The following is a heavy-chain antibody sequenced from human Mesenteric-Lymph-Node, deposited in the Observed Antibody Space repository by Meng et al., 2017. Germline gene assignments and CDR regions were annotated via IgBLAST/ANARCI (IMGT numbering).Heavy chain of an antibody. V-gene: IGHV1-18*01. CDR2: TSGYNDKT. Sequence: ASVKVSCKASGYSFIKYGMSWVRKAPGQGFEWMGWTSGYNDKTDYVKRFQDRDTMTTDTSTSTVYMKLRNLRSDDTAVYYCARDLVGSTLGDYWGQGTLVTVSS. J-gene: IGHJ4*02. D-gene: IGHD1-26*01. CDR1: GYSFIKYG. CDR3: ARDLVGSTLGDY.